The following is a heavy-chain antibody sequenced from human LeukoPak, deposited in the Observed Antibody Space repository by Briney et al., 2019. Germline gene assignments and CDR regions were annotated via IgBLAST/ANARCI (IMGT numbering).Heavy chain of an antibody. Sequence: SETLSLTCTVSGGSISSYYWSWIRQPPGKGLEWIGYTYYSGSTNYNPSLKSRVTISVDTSKNQFSLKLSSVTAADTAVYYCARGVRYYYGSGSYSSDWFDPWGQGTLVTVSS. CDR2: TYYSGST. CDR3: ARGVRYYYGSGSYSSDWFDP. J-gene: IGHJ5*02. V-gene: IGHV4-59*01. D-gene: IGHD3-10*01. CDR1: GGSISSYY.